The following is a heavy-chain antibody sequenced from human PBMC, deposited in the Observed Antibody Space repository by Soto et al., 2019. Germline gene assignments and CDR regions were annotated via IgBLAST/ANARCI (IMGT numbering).Heavy chain of an antibody. CDR3: TTPGPMIVVVDAFDI. D-gene: IGHD3-22*01. V-gene: IGHV3-49*04. Sequence: PGGSLRLSCTTSGVKIGDYALNWVRQAPGKGLEWVGFMRSKVYGGATEFAASVKGRFTISRDDSKNTLYLQMNSLKTEDTAVYYCTTPGPMIVVVDAFDIWGQGTMVTVSS. CDR1: GVKIGDYA. J-gene: IGHJ3*02. CDR2: MRSKVYGGAT.